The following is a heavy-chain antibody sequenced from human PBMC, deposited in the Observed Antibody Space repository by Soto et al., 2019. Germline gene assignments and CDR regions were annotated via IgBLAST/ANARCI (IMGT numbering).Heavy chain of an antibody. CDR2: IIPIFGAA. D-gene: IGHD3-22*01. J-gene: IGHJ4*02. V-gene: IGHV1-69*13. CDR3: VAGYDSSGYYFHYYFDY. Sequence: SVKVSCKASGGTFSSYAISWVRQAPGQGLEWMGGIIPIFGAANYAQKFQGRVTITADESTSTAYMELSSLRSEDTAVYYCVAGYDSSGYYFHYYFDYWGQGTLVTVSS. CDR1: GGTFSSYA.